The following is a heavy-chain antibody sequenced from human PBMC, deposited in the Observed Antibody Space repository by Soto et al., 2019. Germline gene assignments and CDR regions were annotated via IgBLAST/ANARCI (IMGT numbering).Heavy chain of an antibody. V-gene: IGHV3-23*01. J-gene: IGHJ6*02. CDR3: ARIRGYWYGLDV. Sequence: PAGSLILSFAASGFPLSTYGMTWVRQAPGTGLEWVSAITGTGGNTYYVDSVKGLFTSSRDNSKNMLYLQVNSLRVEDTAVYSCARIRGYWYGLDVWAQGTTVTVSS. CDR1: GFPLSTYG. CDR2: ITGTGGNT.